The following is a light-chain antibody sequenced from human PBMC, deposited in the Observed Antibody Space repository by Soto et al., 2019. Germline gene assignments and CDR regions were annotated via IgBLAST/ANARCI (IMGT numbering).Light chain of an antibody. CDR1: RSSIGSNS. J-gene: IGLJ1*01. V-gene: IGLV1-44*01. CDR3: AAWDDTLYGFV. CDR2: TND. Sequence: QSVLTQPPSASGTPGQRVTMSCSGSRSSIGSNSVKWYQQLPGTAPKLLIHTNDQRPPGVPDRFSGSKSGTSASLAISGLQSEDEADYYCAAWDDTLYGFVFGTGTKVTVL.